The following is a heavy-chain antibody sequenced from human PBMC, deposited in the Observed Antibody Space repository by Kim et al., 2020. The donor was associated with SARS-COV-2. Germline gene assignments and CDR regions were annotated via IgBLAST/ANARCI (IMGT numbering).Heavy chain of an antibody. CDR1: GYTFTSYG. CDR3: AREVEWELLNLQYNWFDP. Sequence: ASVKVSCKASGYTFTSYGISWVRQAPGQGLEWMGWISAYNGNTNYAQKLQGRVTMTTDTSTSTAYMELRSLRSDDTAVYYCAREVEWELLNLQYNWFDPWGQGTLVTVSS. D-gene: IGHD1-26*01. V-gene: IGHV1-18*01. J-gene: IGHJ5*02. CDR2: ISAYNGNT.